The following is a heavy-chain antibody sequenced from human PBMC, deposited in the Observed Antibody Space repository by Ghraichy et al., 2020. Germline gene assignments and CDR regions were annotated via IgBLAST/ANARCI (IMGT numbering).Heavy chain of an antibody. D-gene: IGHD3-3*01. V-gene: IGHV3-15*05. CDR3: KRTTAGVGYYDMDD. Sequence: GGSLRLSCVASGFTFTKAWMSWVRQAPGKGLEWVCRIKSSADGGTPDYAAPVNGRFTISKADSDSTVYLEMNSLETEDTAVYYCKRTTAGVGYYDMDDWGQGTPVTVSS. J-gene: IGHJ4*02. CDR2: IKSSADGGTP. CDR1: GFTFTKAW.